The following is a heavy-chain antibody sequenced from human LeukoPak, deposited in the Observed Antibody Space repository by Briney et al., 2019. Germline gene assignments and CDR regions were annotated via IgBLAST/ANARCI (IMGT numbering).Heavy chain of an antibody. Sequence: GGSLRLSCAASGFTFSTYAMTWVRQAPGKGLEWVSLISASGGSTYYADSVKGRFTISRDNSKNTLYLQMNSLRAEDTALYYCAKDMSSDSGSWNGYFDYWGQGTLVTVSS. V-gene: IGHV3-23*01. J-gene: IGHJ4*02. CDR2: ISASGGST. CDR1: GFTFSTYA. D-gene: IGHD1-26*01. CDR3: AKDMSSDSGSWNGYFDY.